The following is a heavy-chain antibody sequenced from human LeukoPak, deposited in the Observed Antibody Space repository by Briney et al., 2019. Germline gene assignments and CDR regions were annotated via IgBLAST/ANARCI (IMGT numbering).Heavy chain of an antibody. CDR3: ARWDCSGGRCYFDY. V-gene: IGHV3-30*03. CDR2: ISYDGNNK. Sequence: GGSLRLSCAASGFTFSSYDMHWVRQAPGKGLEWVAVISYDGNNKYYADSVKGRFTISRDNSKNTLYLQMNSLKTEDTAVYYCARWDCSGGRCYFDYWGQGTLVTVSS. D-gene: IGHD2-15*01. CDR1: GFTFSSYD. J-gene: IGHJ4*02.